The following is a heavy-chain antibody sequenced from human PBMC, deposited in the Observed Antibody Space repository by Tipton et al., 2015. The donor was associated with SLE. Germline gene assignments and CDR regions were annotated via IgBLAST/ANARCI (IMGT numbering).Heavy chain of an antibody. D-gene: IGHD6-6*01. Sequence: SGFTFSSYGMHWVRQAPGKGLEGVAFIRYDGSNKYYADSVKGRFTISRDNSKNTLYLQMNSLRAEDTAVYYCAKDHEYSSSPLSDYWGQGTLVTVSS. J-gene: IGHJ4*02. CDR2: IRYDGSNK. CDR1: GFTFSSYG. V-gene: IGHV3-30*02. CDR3: AKDHEYSSSPLSDY.